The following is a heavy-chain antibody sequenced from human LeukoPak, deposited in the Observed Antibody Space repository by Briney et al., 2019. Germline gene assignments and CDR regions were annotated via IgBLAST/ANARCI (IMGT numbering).Heavy chain of an antibody. D-gene: IGHD3-10*01. CDR2: ISWNSGSI. V-gene: IGHV3-9*01. CDR1: GFTFDDYA. CDR3: AKGITMVRGVIIRYYYYGMDV. Sequence: PGGSLRLSCAASGFTFDDYAMHWVRQAPGKGLEWVSGISWNSGSIGYADSVKGRFTISRDNAKNSLYLQMNSLRAEDTALYYCAKGITMVRGVIIRYYYYGMDVWGQGTTVTVSS. J-gene: IGHJ6*02.